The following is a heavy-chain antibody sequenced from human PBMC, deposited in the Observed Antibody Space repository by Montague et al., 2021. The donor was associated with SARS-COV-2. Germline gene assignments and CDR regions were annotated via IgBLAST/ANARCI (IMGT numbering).Heavy chain of an antibody. CDR1: GFTFSSHG. Sequence: SLKLSCAASGFTFSSHGMHWVRQAPGKGLEWVAVISYDGSNKYYADSVKGRFTISRDNSKNTLYLQMNSLRAEDTAVYYCARGPVLLWFGELLSPPTDYWGQGTLVTVSS. J-gene: IGHJ4*02. CDR3: ARGPVLLWFGELLSPPTDY. V-gene: IGHV3-33*05. D-gene: IGHD3-10*01. CDR2: ISYDGSNK.